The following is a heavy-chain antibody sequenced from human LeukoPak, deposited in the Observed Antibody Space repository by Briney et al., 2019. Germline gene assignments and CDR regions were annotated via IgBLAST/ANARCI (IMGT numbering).Heavy chain of an antibody. J-gene: IGHJ3*02. CDR3: ARELVVVPAAAHDAFDI. Sequence: PSETLSLTCAVYGGSFSGYYWSWIRQPPGKGLEWIGEINHSGSTNYNPSLKSQVTISVDTSKNQFSLKLSSVTVADTAVYYCARELVVVPAAAHDAFDIWGQGTMVTVSS. CDR1: GGSFSGYY. CDR2: INHSGST. D-gene: IGHD2-2*01. V-gene: IGHV4-34*01.